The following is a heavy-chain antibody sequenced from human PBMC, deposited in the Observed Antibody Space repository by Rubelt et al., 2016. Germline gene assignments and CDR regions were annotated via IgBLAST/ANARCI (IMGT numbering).Heavy chain of an antibody. J-gene: IGHJ4*02. V-gene: IGHV3-30*04. CDR2: ISYDGSNK. CDR3: ARVQSVGFGGVIADNFDY. Sequence: SSYAMHWVRQAPGKGLEWVAVISYDGSNKYYADSVKGRFTISRDNAQNSLYLQMNSLRAEDTAVYYCARVQSVGFGGVIADNFDYWGQGTLVTVSS. CDR1: SSYA. D-gene: IGHD3-16*02.